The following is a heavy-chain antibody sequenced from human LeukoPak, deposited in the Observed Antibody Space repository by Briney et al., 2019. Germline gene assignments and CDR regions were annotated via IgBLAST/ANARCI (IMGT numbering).Heavy chain of an antibody. CDR3: TKGWRLLDY. V-gene: IGHV3-30*18. CDR2: ISYDGRDK. D-gene: IGHD2-15*01. J-gene: IGHJ4*02. Sequence: PGGSLRLSCTAPGFTFRNFGMEWVRQAPGKGLEWVALISYDGRDKYYADSVKGRFTISRDNSKNTLSLQMNTLRAEDTAVYYCTKGWRLLDYWGLGTLVTVSS. CDR1: GFTFRNFG.